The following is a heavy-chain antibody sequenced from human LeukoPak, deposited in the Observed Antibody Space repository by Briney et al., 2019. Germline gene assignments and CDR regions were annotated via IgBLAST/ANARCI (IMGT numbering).Heavy chain of an antibody. CDR1: GGSISSGGYY. V-gene: IGHV4-31*03. CDR3: ARGPNYPSPSSFDY. D-gene: IGHD5-24*01. Sequence: PSETLSLTCTVSGGSISSGGYYWSRIRQHPGKGLEWIGYIYYSGSTYYNPSLKSRVTISVDTSKNQFSLKLSSVTAADTAMYYCARGPNYPSPSSFDYWGQGTLVTVSS. CDR2: IYYSGST. J-gene: IGHJ4*02.